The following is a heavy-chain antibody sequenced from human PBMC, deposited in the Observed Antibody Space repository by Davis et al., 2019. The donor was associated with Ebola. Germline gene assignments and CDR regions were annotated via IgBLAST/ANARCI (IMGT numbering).Heavy chain of an antibody. V-gene: IGHV4-34*01. CDR1: GGSFSGYY. CDR3: ARHQFYSLGYIAAAGGWFDP. CDR2: IYHSGST. J-gene: IGHJ5*02. D-gene: IGHD6-13*01. Sequence: MPSETLSLTCAVYGGSFSGYYWGWIRQPPGKGLEWIGSIYHSGSTYYNPSLKSRVTISVDTSKNQFSLKLSSVTAADTAVYYCARHQFYSLGYIAAAGGWFDPWGQGTLVTVSS.